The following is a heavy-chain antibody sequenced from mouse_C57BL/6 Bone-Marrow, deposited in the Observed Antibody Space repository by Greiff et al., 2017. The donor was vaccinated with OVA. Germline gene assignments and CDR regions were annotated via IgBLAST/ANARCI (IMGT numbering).Heavy chain of an antibody. J-gene: IGHJ2*01. CDR1: GFNIKDYY. V-gene: IGHV14-4*01. CDR2: IDPENGDT. Sequence: VQLQQSGAELVRPGASVKLSCTASGFNIKDYYMHWVKQRPEQGLEWIGWIDPENGDTEYASKFQGKATITADTSSNTAYLQLSSLTSEDTAVYYCTTVRYFDYWGQGTTLTVSS. CDR3: TTVRYFDY.